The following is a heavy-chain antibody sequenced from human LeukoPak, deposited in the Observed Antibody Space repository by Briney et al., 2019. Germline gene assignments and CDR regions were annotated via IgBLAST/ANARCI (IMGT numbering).Heavy chain of an antibody. Sequence: SETLSLTCTVSGGFISRYYWSWIRQPPGKGLEWIGYADHSGDTKHNPSLKSRVTISVDTSKNQVSLKLSSVTAADTAVYYCARQYYYDSSGYYLDSWGQGTLVTVSS. CDR2: ADHSGDT. D-gene: IGHD3-22*01. J-gene: IGHJ4*02. CDR3: ARQYYYDSSGYYLDS. V-gene: IGHV4-59*08. CDR1: GGFISRYY.